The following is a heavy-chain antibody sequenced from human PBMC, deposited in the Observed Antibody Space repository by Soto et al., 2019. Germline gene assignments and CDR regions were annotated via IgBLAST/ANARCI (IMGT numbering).Heavy chain of an antibody. Sequence: QVQLVQSGAEVKKPGASVKVSCKASGYTFTSYGISWVRQAPGQGLEWMGWISAYNGNTNYAQKLQGRVTMTTDTTTSTDYLELRSLRSDDTAVYYCARGKVGDFWSGYQNMYCYYGMDVWGQGTTVTVAS. CDR3: ARGKVGDFWSGYQNMYCYYGMDV. D-gene: IGHD3-3*01. V-gene: IGHV1-18*01. CDR1: GYTFTSYG. J-gene: IGHJ6*02. CDR2: ISAYNGNT.